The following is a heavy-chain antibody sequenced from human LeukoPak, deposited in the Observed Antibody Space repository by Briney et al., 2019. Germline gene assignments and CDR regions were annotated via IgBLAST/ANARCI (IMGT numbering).Heavy chain of an antibody. CDR1: GFTFSSYG. CDR3: ARDQGGYYFDY. D-gene: IGHD3-16*01. Sequence: GGSLRLSCAASGFTFSSYGMHWVRQAPGKGLEWVSSISSSSSYIHYADSVKGRFTISRDNAKNSLYLQMNSLRAEDTAVYYCARDQGGYYFDYWGQGTLVTVSS. J-gene: IGHJ4*02. V-gene: IGHV3-21*01. CDR2: ISSSSSYI.